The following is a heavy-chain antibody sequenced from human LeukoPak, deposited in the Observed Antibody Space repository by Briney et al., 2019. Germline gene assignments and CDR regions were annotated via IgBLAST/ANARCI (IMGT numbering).Heavy chain of an antibody. V-gene: IGHV3-74*01. Sequence: GGSLRLSCAASGFTFSSYWMHWVRQAPGKGLVWVSRINSDGSSTSYADSVKGRSTISRDNAKNTLYLQMNSLRAEDTAVYYCARVERSYYYDSSGYSPSDYWGQGTLVTVSS. CDR3: ARVERSYYYDSSGYSPSDY. CDR1: GFTFSSYW. J-gene: IGHJ4*02. D-gene: IGHD3-22*01. CDR2: INSDGSST.